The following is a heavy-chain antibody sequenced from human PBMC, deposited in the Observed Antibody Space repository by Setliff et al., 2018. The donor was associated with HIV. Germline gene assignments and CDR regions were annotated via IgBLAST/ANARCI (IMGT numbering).Heavy chain of an antibody. V-gene: IGHV1-46*01. D-gene: IGHD3-16*01. CDR3: ARDGAHHDFDY. J-gene: IGHJ4*02. Sequence: ASVKVSCKASGYPFVTGYIHWVRQAPGQGLEWMGRIIPSGGDTIYAQKFQGRFTMTRDTSTSTVYMELSSLRSEDTAVYYCARDGAHHDFDYWCQGALVTVSS. CDR1: GYPFVTGY. CDR2: IIPSGGDT.